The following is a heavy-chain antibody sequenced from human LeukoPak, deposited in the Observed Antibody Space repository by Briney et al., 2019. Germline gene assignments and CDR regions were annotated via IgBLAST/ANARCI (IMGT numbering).Heavy chain of an antibody. CDR2: INHSGST. Sequence: SETLSLTCAVYGGSFSGYYWSWIRQPPGKGLEWTGEINHSGSTNYNPSLKSRVTISVDTSKNQFSLKLSSVTAADTAVYYCARGGIAVAGSDWNYFDYWGQGTLVTVSS. D-gene: IGHD6-19*01. J-gene: IGHJ4*02. CDR1: GGSFSGYY. V-gene: IGHV4-34*01. CDR3: ARGGIAVAGSDWNYFDY.